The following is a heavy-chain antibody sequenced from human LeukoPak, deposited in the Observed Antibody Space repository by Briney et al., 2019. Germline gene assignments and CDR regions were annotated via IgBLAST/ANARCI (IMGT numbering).Heavy chain of an antibody. CDR2: IIPIFGTA. CDR1: GGTFSSYA. D-gene: IGHD3-3*02. Sequence: TSVTSSCKASGGTFSSYAISWVRQAPGQGLEWIGGIIPIFGTANYAQKFQGRVTITTDESTSTAYMELSSLRSEDTAVYYCAAAHFWSGSIKMNWSDPWGQGTLVTVSS. V-gene: IGHV1-69*05. J-gene: IGHJ5*02. CDR3: AAAHFWSGSIKMNWSDP.